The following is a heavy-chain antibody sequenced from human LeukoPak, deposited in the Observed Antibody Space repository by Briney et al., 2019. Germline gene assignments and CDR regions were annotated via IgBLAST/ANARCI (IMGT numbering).Heavy chain of an antibody. Sequence: SVKVSCKASGGTFSSYAISWVRQAPGQGLEWMGGIIPIFGTANYAQKFQGRVTITADESTSTAYMELSSLRSDDTAVYYCARSYQLLLYYFDYWGQGTLVTVSS. J-gene: IGHJ4*02. CDR1: GGTFSSYA. D-gene: IGHD2-2*01. CDR3: ARSYQLLLYYFDY. V-gene: IGHV1-69*13. CDR2: IIPIFGTA.